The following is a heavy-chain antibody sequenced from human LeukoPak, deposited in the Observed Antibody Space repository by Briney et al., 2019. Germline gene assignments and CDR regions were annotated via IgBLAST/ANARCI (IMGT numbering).Heavy chain of an antibody. J-gene: IGHJ5*02. Sequence: GAPVKVSCKASGYTFTSYGISWVRQAPGQGLEWMGWISAYNGNTNYAQKLQGRVTMTTDTSTSTAYMELRSLRSDDTAVYYCARDLYNWNDGWFDPWGQGTLVTVSS. D-gene: IGHD1-20*01. CDR2: ISAYNGNT. V-gene: IGHV1-18*01. CDR3: ARDLYNWNDGWFDP. CDR1: GYTFTSYG.